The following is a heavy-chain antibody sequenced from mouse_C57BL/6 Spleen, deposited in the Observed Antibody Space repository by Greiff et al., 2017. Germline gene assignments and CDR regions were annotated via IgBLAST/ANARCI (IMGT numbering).Heavy chain of an antibody. CDR3: AKSTVSTMAMDY. CDR1: GFSLTSYG. CDR2: IWGDGST. V-gene: IGHV2-3*01. D-gene: IGHD2-1*01. Sequence: VMLVESGPGLVAPSQSLSLTCTVSGFSLTSYGVSWVRQPPGKGLEWLGVIWGDGSTNYHSALISRLSISKNNSKSQVFLKLNSQQADDTATYYCAKSTVSTMAMDYWGQGASVTVSS. J-gene: IGHJ4*01.